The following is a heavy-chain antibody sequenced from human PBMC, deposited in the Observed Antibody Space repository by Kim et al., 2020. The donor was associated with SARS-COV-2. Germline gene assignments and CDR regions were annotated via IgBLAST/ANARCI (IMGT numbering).Heavy chain of an antibody. CDR2: ISSSSSYI. Sequence: RGSLRLSCAASGFTFSSYSMNWVRQAPGKGLEWVSSISSSSSYIYYADSVKGRFTISRDNAKNSLYLQMNSLRAEDTAVYYCASDTGYSSSWTAGGGYYFDYWGQGTLVTVSS. CDR3: ASDTGYSSSWTAGGGYYFDY. D-gene: IGHD6-13*01. J-gene: IGHJ4*02. CDR1: GFTFSSYS. V-gene: IGHV3-21*01.